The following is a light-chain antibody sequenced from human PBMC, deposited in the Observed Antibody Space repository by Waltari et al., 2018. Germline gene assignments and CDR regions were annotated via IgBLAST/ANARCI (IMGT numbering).Light chain of an antibody. Sequence: QLVVTQSPSASASLGASVKLTCTLSSGHSSNVIAWLQQQPEKGPRYLMKVNSDGSHSRGDEIPARVSGSSSGAERYLTISSLQAEDEADYYCQTGGHGTWVFGGGTKLTVL. J-gene: IGLJ3*02. CDR2: VNSDGSH. CDR3: QTGGHGTWV. CDR1: SGHSSNV. V-gene: IGLV4-69*01.